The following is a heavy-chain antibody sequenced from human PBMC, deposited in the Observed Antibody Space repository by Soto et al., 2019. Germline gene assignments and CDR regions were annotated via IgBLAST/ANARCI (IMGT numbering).Heavy chain of an antibody. D-gene: IGHD4-17*01. CDR2: LSSSSSYI. CDR1: GFTFSSYS. J-gene: IGHJ4*02. CDR3: ARAPPGYGDYEDYFDY. Sequence: EVQLVESGGGLVKPGGSLRLSCAASGFTFSSYSMNWVRQAPGTGLEWVSSLSSSSSYIYYAYSVKGRLTMARDNAKNSLYLQMNSLRAEDTAVYYCARAPPGYGDYEDYFDYWGQGTLVTVSS. V-gene: IGHV3-21*01.